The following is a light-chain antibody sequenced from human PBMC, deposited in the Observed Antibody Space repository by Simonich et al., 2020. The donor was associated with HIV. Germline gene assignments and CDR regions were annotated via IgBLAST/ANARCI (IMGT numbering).Light chain of an antibody. J-gene: IGKJ2*01. CDR3: QQYDNLPYT. V-gene: IGKV1-33*01. Sequence: DIQMTQSPSSLSASVGDRVTITCQASHDISNYLNWYPQKPGKAPKHLIYDASNLETGFPSRFSGSGSGTDFTFTISSLQPEDIATYYCQQYDNLPYTFGQGTKLEIK. CDR2: DAS. CDR1: HDISNY.